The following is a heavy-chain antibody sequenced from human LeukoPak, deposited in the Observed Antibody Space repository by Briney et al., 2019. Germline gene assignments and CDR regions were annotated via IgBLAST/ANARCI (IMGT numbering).Heavy chain of an antibody. D-gene: IGHD2-15*01. V-gene: IGHV4-34*01. CDR3: ARRILYCYYMDV. Sequence: PSETLSLTCAVYGGSFSGYYWSWIRQPPGKGLEWIGEINHSGSTNYNPSLKSRVTISVDTSKNQFSLKLSSVTAADTAVYYCARRILYCYYMDVWGKGTTVTVSS. CDR1: GGSFSGYY. J-gene: IGHJ6*03. CDR2: INHSGST.